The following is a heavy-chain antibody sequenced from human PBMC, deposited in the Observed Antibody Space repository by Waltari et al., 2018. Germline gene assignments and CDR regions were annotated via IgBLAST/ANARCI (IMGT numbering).Heavy chain of an antibody. CDR2: IYSGGRT. CDR1: GFTVSSNY. Sequence: EVQLVESGGGLVQPGGSLRLSCAVSGFTVSSNYMSWVRQAPGKGLEWVSVIYSGGRTYYADSVKGRFTISRDNSKNTLYLQMNSLRAEDTAVYYCARDRYSSGGSLDYWGQGTLVTVSS. V-gene: IGHV3-66*02. D-gene: IGHD6-19*01. J-gene: IGHJ4*02. CDR3: ARDRYSSGGSLDY.